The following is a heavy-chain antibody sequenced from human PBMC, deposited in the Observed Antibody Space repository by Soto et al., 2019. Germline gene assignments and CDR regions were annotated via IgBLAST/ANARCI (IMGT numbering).Heavy chain of an antibody. CDR1: RGCLSNYY. V-gene: IGHV4-59*01. Sequence: ILSFTWTASRGCLSNYYWTYIRQSPGKGLEWIGYVYFSGNTNYNPSLKSRVTISIDTSKKRLSLRLASVTAADTAFYFCGSVRPSGYVLSWGQGTLVTVSS. D-gene: IGHD6-25*01. CDR3: GSVRPSGYVLS. CDR2: VYFSGNT. J-gene: IGHJ5*01.